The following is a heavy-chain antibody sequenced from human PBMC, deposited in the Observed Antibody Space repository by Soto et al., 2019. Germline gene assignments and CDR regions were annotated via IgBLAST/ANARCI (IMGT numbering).Heavy chain of an antibody. Sequence: PGGSLRLSCAASGFTFSSYWMSWVRQAPGKGLEWVANIKQDGSEKYYVDSVKGRFTISRDNAKNSLYLQMNSLRAEDTAVYYCAVTIRTHPGYYGMDVWGQGTTVTVSS. CDR3: AVTIRTHPGYYGMDV. CDR2: IKQDGSEK. V-gene: IGHV3-7*01. J-gene: IGHJ6*02. CDR1: GFTFSSYW. D-gene: IGHD3-10*01.